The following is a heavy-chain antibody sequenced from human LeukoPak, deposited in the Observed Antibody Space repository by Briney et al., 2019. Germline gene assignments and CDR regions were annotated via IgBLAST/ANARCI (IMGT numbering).Heavy chain of an antibody. V-gene: IGHV5-51*01. J-gene: IGHJ4*02. CDR1: GYSFTRYW. CDR2: IYPADSAT. CDR3: ARRCMSGYCSRGVPMDDY. D-gene: IGHD2-2*01. Sequence: GESLKISCKGSGYSFTRYWIGWVRQMPETGLEWMGVIYPADSATTYNPSFQGQVTISVDRSITPAYLQWGSRKASHPLIYYRARRCMSGYCSRGVPMDDYWGQGTLVTVSS.